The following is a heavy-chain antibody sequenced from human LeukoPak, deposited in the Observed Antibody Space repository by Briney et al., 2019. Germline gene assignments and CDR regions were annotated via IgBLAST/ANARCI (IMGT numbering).Heavy chain of an antibody. CDR1: GGTFSSYA. Sequence: SVKVSCKASGGTFSSYAISWVRHAPGPGLEWMGRIIPIFGTANYAQKFQGRVTFTRDDSTSTAYMELSSVRSEDTAVYYCATSIMITLRGVEYRDYWGQGTLVTVSS. V-gene: IGHV1-69*05. J-gene: IGHJ4*02. CDR2: IIPIFGTA. D-gene: IGHD3-16*01. CDR3: ATSIMITLRGVEYRDY.